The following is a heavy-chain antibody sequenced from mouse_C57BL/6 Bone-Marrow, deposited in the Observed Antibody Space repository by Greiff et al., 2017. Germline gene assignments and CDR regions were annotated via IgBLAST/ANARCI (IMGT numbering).Heavy chain of an antibody. J-gene: IGHJ4*01. V-gene: IGHV1-39*01. Sequence: EVKLMESGPELVKPGASVKISCKASGYSFTDYNMNWVKQSNGKSLEWIGVINPNYGTTSYNQKFKGKATLTVDQSSSTAYMQLNSLTSEDSAVYYGARGYDYGYAMDYWGQGTSVTVSS. CDR2: INPNYGTT. CDR3: ARGYDYGYAMDY. CDR1: GYSFTDYN. D-gene: IGHD2-4*01.